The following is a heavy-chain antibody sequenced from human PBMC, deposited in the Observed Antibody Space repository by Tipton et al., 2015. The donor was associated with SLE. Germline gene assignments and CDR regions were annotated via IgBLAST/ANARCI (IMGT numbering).Heavy chain of an antibody. D-gene: IGHD1-26*01. CDR1: GGSISSSGYY. CDR3: ARWIPTAQYTGFDY. J-gene: IGHJ4*02. Sequence: LRLSCAVSGGSISSSGYYWGWVRQPPGKGLEWVGSTYYTGGTYYNPSLKSRVTISMDTSMNQISLKLTSVTAADTAVYYCARWIPTAQYTGFDYWGQGTLVIVSS. CDR2: TYYTGGT. V-gene: IGHV4-39*07.